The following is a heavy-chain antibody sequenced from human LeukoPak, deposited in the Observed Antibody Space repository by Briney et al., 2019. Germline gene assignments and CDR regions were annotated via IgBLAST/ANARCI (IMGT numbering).Heavy chain of an antibody. J-gene: IGHJ6*02. Sequence: PSETLSLTCAGYGGSFSGYYWSWIRQPPGKGLEGIGEINHSGSTNYNPSLKSRVTISVDTSKNQFSLKLSSVTAADTAVYYCASQPALYYYYGMDVWGQGTTVTVSS. CDR1: GGSFSGYY. V-gene: IGHV4-34*01. CDR2: INHSGST. CDR3: ASQPALYYYYGMDV.